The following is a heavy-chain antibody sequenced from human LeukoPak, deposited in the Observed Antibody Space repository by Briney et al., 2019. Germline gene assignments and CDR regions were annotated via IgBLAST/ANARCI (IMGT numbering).Heavy chain of an antibody. CDR2: IYYSGST. CDR3: ARAWHSSSFDY. V-gene: IGHV4-59*01. J-gene: IGHJ4*02. Sequence: SETLSLTCTVSGGSISSYYWSWIRQPPGKGLEWIGYIYYSGSTNYNPSLKSRVTISVDTSKNQFSLKLSSVTAADTAVYYCARAWHSSSFDYWGQGTLVIVSS. D-gene: IGHD6-6*01. CDR1: GGSISSYY.